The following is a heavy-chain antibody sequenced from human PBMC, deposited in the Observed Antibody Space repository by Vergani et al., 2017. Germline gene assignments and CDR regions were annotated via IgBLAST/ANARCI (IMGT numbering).Heavy chain of an antibody. J-gene: IGHJ3*02. CDR3: ARSPSRPHYYEPTMGAFDI. V-gene: IGHV3-13*01. CDR2: IGTAGDT. D-gene: IGHD3-22*01. Sequence: VQLVESGGGLVQPGGSLRLSCAASGFTFSSYDMHWVRQATGKGLEWVSAIGTAGDTYYPGSVKGRFTISRENAKNSLYLQMNSLRAGDTAVYYCARSPSRPHYYEPTMGAFDIWGQGTMVTVSS. CDR1: GFTFSSYD.